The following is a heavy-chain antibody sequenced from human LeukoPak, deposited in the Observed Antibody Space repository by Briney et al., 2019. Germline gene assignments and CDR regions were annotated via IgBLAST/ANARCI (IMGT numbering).Heavy chain of an antibody. CDR3: ARLSFLSFSYASTAYAIFFFDY. CDR2: ISHTGIA. Sequence: SETLSLTCSVYGGSFSGYHWSWIRQSPGKGLEWIGEISHTGIASYNPSLKSRVAISVYASKNQFSLRMDSVTAADRAVYYCARLSFLSFSYASTAYAIFFFDYWGRGTLVTVSS. CDR1: GGSFSGYH. D-gene: IGHD3-22*01. V-gene: IGHV4-34*01. J-gene: IGHJ4*02.